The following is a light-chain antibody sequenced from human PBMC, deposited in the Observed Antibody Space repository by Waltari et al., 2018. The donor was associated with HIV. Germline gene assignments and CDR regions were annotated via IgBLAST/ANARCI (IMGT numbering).Light chain of an antibody. J-gene: IGKJ4*01. CDR1: QSVSRY. Sequence: IVLTQSPATLSLSPGERVTLTCRASQSVSRYLGWYQQKSGQAPRLLIYDLSNRATVIPARFSGSGSGTDFALTISSLEPEDFAVYYCQYRSKWLIFGGGTKVEIK. CDR2: DLS. CDR3: QYRSKWLI. V-gene: IGKV3-11*01.